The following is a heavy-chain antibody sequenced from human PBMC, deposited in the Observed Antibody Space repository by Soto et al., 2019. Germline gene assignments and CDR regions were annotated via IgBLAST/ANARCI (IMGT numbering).Heavy chain of an antibody. D-gene: IGHD4-17*01. V-gene: IGHV3-33*01. CDR2: IWYDGSNK. CDR3: ARDNGYGEGMDV. CDR1: GFTFSSYG. J-gene: IGHJ6*02. Sequence: QVQLVESGGGVVQPGRSLRLSCAASGFTFSSYGMHWVRQAPGKGLEWVAVIWYDGSNKYYADSVKGRFTISRDNSKNTLYLQMNSLRAEDTAVYYCARDNGYGEGMDVWGQGTTVTVSS.